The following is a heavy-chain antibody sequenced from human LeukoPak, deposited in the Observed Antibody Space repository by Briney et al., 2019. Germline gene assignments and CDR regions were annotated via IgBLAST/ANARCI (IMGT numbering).Heavy chain of an antibody. Sequence: GGSLRLSCAASGFTFSSHSMNWVRQAPGKGLEWVSSISSSSSYIYYADSVKGRFTISRDNAKNSLYLQMNSLRAEDTAVYYCAREGSGSTSGYYFDYWGQGTLVTVSS. V-gene: IGHV3-21*01. J-gene: IGHJ4*02. CDR1: GFTFSSHS. CDR3: AREGSGSTSGYYFDY. CDR2: ISSSSSYI. D-gene: IGHD3-10*01.